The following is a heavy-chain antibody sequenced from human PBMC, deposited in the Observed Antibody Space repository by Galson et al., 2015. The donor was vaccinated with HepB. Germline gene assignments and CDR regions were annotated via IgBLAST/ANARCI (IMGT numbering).Heavy chain of an antibody. CDR1: GYTFTSYD. CDR2: MNPNSGNT. Sequence: SVKVSCKASGYTFTSYDINWVRQATGQGLEWMGWMNPNSGNTGYAQKFQGRVTMTRNTSISTAYMELSSLRSEDTAVYYCARGEGYNWNLHPDAFDIWGQGTMVTVSS. V-gene: IGHV1-8*01. CDR3: ARGEGYNWNLHPDAFDI. D-gene: IGHD1-20*01. J-gene: IGHJ3*02.